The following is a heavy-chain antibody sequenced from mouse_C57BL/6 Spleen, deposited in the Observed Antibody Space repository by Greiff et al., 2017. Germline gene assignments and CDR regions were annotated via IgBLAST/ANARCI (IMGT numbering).Heavy chain of an antibody. J-gene: IGHJ1*03. Sequence: EVQRVESGGGLVQPGGSLSLSCAASGFTFTDYYMSWVRQPPGKALEWLGFIRNKANGYTTEYSASVKGRFTISRDNSQSILYLQMNALRAEDSATYYCATVVAPYWYFDVWGTGTTVTVSS. CDR3: ATVVAPYWYFDV. V-gene: IGHV7-3*01. D-gene: IGHD1-1*01. CDR2: IRNKANGYTT. CDR1: GFTFTDYY.